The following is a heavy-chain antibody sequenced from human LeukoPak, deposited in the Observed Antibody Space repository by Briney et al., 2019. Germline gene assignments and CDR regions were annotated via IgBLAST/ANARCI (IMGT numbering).Heavy chain of an antibody. V-gene: IGHV4-31*03. CDR3: AGSSYYYDSGGYYFEY. J-gene: IGHJ4*02. CDR2: IYYSGST. CDR1: GGSISSGGYY. D-gene: IGHD3-22*01. Sequence: PSETLSLTRTVSGGSISSGGYYWSWIRQHPGKGLEWIGYIYYSGSTYYTPSLKSRVTISVDTSKNQFSLKLSSVTAADTAVYYCAGSSYYYDSGGYYFEYWGQGTLVTVSS.